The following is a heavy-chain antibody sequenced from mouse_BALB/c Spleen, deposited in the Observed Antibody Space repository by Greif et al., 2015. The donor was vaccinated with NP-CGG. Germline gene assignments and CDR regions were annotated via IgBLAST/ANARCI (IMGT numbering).Heavy chain of an antibody. CDR1: GFTFSSYT. Sequence: EVQRVESGGGLVKPGGSLKLSCAASGFTFSSYTMSWVRQTPEKRLEWVATISSGGSYTYYPDSVKGRFTISRDNAKNTLYLQMSSLKSEDTAMYYCTGDDGYYDYWGQGTTLTVSS. V-gene: IGHV5-6-4*01. CDR3: TGDDGYYDY. D-gene: IGHD2-3*01. J-gene: IGHJ2*01. CDR2: ISSGGSYT.